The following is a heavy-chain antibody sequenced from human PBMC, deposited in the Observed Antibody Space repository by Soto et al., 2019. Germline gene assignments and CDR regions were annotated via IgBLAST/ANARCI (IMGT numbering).Heavy chain of an antibody. CDR2: ISLNGDNR. CDR1: GFTFSIYV. D-gene: IGHD6-19*01. Sequence: GGSLRLSCAASGFTFSIYVMHWVRQAPGKGLEYVSAISLNGDNRYYANSVKGRFTISRDSSKNTLYLQMNSLGAEDTAVYYCSRRSSGWYFDYWGQGTLVTVSS. J-gene: IGHJ4*02. CDR3: SRRSSGWYFDY. V-gene: IGHV3-64*01.